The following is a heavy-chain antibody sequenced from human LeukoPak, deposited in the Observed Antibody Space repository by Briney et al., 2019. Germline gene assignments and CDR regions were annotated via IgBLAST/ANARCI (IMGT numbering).Heavy chain of an antibody. V-gene: IGHV3-21*01. Sequence: GGSLRLSCAASGFTLSSYSMNWVRQAPGKGLEWVSSISRSSAYIYYADSVKGRFTISRDNAKNSLYLQMNSLRAEDTAVYYCATPLGYCSSTSCLEFDPWGQGTLVTVSS. CDR3: ATPLGYCSSTSCLEFDP. J-gene: IGHJ5*02. CDR1: GFTLSSYS. CDR2: ISRSSAYI. D-gene: IGHD2-2*01.